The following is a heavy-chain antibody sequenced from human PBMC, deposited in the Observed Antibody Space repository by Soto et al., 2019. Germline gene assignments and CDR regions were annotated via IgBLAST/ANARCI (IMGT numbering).Heavy chain of an antibody. J-gene: IGHJ4*02. V-gene: IGHV3-15*01. CDR2: IKSKTDGGTT. Sequence: GGSLRLSCAASGFTFSNSWMSWVRQAPGKGLEWVGRIKSKTDGGTTDYAAPVKGRFTISRDDSKNTLYLQMNSLKTEDTAVYYCTTGRIQLWPHPTDYWGQGTPVTVSS. CDR3: TTGRIQLWPHPTDY. D-gene: IGHD5-18*01. CDR1: GFTFSNSW.